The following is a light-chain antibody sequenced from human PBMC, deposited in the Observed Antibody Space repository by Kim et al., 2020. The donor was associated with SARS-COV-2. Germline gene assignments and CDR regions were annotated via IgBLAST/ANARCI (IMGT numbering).Light chain of an antibody. CDR1: KLGNKY. CDR3: QAWDSSTAV. CDR2: QDT. V-gene: IGLV3-1*01. Sequence: SYELTQPPSVSVSPGQTASITCSGDKLGNKYACWYQQKPRQSPVLVIYQDTKRPSGIPERFSGSNSGNTATLTNSGTQAMDEADYYCQAWDSSTAVFGTG. J-gene: IGLJ1*01.